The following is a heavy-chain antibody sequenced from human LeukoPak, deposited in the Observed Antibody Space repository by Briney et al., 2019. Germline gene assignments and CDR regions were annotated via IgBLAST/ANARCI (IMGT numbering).Heavy chain of an antibody. CDR1: GFSFSTYG. Sequence: GGSLRLSCAAYGFSFSTYGMHWVRQAPGKRLESVAVIWYDGSYQYYADSVKGRFTISRDMSNNTLYLQMNNLRVDDTALYYCARDLGLRYGSGAYRFDPWGQGTQVIVSS. V-gene: IGHV3-33*08. D-gene: IGHD3-10*01. J-gene: IGHJ5*02. CDR2: IWYDGSYQ. CDR3: ARDLGLRYGSGAYRFDP.